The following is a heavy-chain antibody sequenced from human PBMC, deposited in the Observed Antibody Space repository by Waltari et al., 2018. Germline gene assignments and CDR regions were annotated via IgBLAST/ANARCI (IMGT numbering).Heavy chain of an antibody. V-gene: IGHV3-23*01. CDR1: GITVTSSA. Sequence: EVQLLESGGGLVQPGGSLRRSCAASGITVTSSAMRRVRQAPGKGLEWVSAISGSGGSTYYADSVKGRFTISRDNSKNTLYLQMNSLRAEDTAVYYCAKVEGATYSPWGQGTLVTVSS. CDR3: AKVEGATYSP. CDR2: ISGSGGST. D-gene: IGHD2-15*01. J-gene: IGHJ5*02.